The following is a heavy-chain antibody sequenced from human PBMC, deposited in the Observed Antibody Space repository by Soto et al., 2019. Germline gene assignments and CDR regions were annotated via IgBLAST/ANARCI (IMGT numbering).Heavy chain of an antibody. CDR1: GGTFSSYA. V-gene: IGHV1-69*01. Sequence: QVQLVQSGAEVKKPGSSVKVSSKASGGTFSSYAISWVRQAPGQGLEWMGGIIPIFGTANYAQKFQGRVTITADESTSTAYMELSSLRSEDTAVYYCARSMIFGVVMRSYYYYGMDVWGQGTTVTVSS. J-gene: IGHJ6*02. CDR2: IIPIFGTA. CDR3: ARSMIFGVVMRSYYYYGMDV. D-gene: IGHD3-3*01.